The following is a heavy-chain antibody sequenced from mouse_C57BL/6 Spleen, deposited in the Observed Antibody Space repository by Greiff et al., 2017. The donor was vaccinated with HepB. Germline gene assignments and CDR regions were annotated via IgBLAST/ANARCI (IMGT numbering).Heavy chain of an antibody. Sequence: VQLQQPGAELVRPGPSVKLSCKASGYTFTSYWMHWVKQRPGQGLEWIGVIDPSDSYTNYNQKFKGKATLTVDTSSSTAYMQLSSLTSEDSAVYYCARHYGSSYGYWGQGTTLTVSS. CDR2: IDPSDSYT. CDR1: GYTFTSYW. J-gene: IGHJ2*01. CDR3: ARHYGSSYGY. V-gene: IGHV1-59*01. D-gene: IGHD1-1*01.